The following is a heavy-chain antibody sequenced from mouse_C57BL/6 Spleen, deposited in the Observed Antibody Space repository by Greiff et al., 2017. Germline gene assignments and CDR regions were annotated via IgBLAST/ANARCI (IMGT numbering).Heavy chain of an antibody. CDR1: GFSFSDYY. Sequence: EVMLVESGGGLVQPGGSLLLSCAVSGFSFSDYYLYWVRHTPDKRLEWVAYISNGGGSTYYPDTVKGRFTISRDNAKNTLYLQMSRLKSEDTAMYYCARRHYYWYFDVWGTGTTVTVSS. CDR3: ARRHYYWYFDV. CDR2: ISNGGGST. V-gene: IGHV5-12*01. D-gene: IGHD1-2*01. J-gene: IGHJ1*03.